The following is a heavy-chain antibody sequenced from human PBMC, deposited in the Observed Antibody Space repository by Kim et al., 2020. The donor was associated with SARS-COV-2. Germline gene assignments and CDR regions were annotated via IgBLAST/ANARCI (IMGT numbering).Heavy chain of an antibody. CDR3: ARGGYCSGGSCYQFDY. D-gene: IGHD2-15*01. J-gene: IGHJ4*02. V-gene: IGHV4-59*09. Sequence: LKSRVTISVDTAKNQVSLKLSSVTAADTAVYYCARGGYCSGGSCYQFDYWGQGTLVTVSS.